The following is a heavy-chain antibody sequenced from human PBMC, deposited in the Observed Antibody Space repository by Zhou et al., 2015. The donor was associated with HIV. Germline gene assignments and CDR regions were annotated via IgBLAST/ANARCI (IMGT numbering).Heavy chain of an antibody. Sequence: QVLLVQSGAEVKKPGSSVRVSCKASGETVINDAVSWVRQAPGQGLEWMGGLMPVLSITNYARKFRGRITITADESTRTMYMGLTSLTSEDTAIYYCTRGRWEVPDAYWGQGNPGHRLP. J-gene: IGHJ4*02. CDR3: TRGRWEVPDAY. CDR2: LMPVLSIT. V-gene: IGHV1-69*01. CDR1: GETVINDA. D-gene: IGHD1-26*01.